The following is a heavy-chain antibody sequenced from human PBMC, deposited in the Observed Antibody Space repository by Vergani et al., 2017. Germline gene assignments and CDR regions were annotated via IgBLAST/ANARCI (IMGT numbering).Heavy chain of an antibody. V-gene: IGHV1-69*01. CDR1: GGTFSSYA. D-gene: IGHD6-6*01. Sequence: QVQLVQSGAEVKKPGSSVKVSCKASGGTFSSYAISWVRQAPGQGLEWMGGIIPIFGTANYAQKFQGRVTITADESTSTAYMELSSLRSEDTAVYYCARSLYSSSFFVPPDYYYYMDVWGKGTTVTVSS. CDR3: ARSLYSSSFFVPPDYYYYMDV. J-gene: IGHJ6*03. CDR2: IIPIFGTA.